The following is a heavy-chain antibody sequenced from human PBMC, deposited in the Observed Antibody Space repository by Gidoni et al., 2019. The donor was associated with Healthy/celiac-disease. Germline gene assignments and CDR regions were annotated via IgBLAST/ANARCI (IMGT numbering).Heavy chain of an antibody. Sequence: QVQLQQWGAGLLTPSETLSLTCAVYGGSFSGYYWSWIRQPPGKGLEWIGEINHSGSTNYNPSLKSRVTISVDTSKNQFSLKLSSVTAADTAVYYCASPPINNRWLVHGYFQHWGQGTLVTVSS. CDR1: GGSFSGYY. D-gene: IGHD6-19*01. CDR2: INHSGST. CDR3: ASPPINNRWLVHGYFQH. J-gene: IGHJ1*01. V-gene: IGHV4-34*01.